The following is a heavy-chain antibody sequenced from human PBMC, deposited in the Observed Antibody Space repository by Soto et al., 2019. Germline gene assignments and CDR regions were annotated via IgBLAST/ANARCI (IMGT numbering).Heavy chain of an antibody. Sequence: EVQMVESGGGLVKPGGSLRLSCAVSGFSFRDAWMNWVRQAPGKGLEWVGRIKSKAAGGAIDYAAPVKDRFTISRDDSKNTLYLQINSLKAEDTAMYYCTTDRAFGGVFVAVHLWGQGTMLSVSS. CDR1: GFSFRDAW. J-gene: IGHJ3*01. CDR3: TTDRAFGGVFVAVHL. D-gene: IGHD3-10*01. CDR2: IKSKAAGGAI. V-gene: IGHV3-15*07.